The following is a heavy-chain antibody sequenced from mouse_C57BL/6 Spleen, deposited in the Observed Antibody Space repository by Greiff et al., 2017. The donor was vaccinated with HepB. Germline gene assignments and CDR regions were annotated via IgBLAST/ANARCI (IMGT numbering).Heavy chain of an antibody. CDR1: GFSLTSYA. V-gene: IGHV2-9-1*01. CDR3: AREVDDDWYFEV. Sequence: VQLVESGPGLVAPSQSLSISCTASGFSLTSYAIRWVRQPPGKGLEWLGVIWPGGGTNYNSALNSRLGISKDNSKSNVFLQMNSLQTEDTARYYCAREVDDDWYFEVWGTGTTVTVSS. D-gene: IGHD1-1*02. J-gene: IGHJ1*03. CDR2: IWPGGGT.